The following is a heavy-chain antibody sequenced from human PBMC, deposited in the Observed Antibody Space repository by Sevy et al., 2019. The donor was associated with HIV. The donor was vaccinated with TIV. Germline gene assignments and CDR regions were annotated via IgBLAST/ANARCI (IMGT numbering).Heavy chain of an antibody. J-gene: IGHJ4*02. D-gene: IGHD2-15*01. CDR2: INHSGST. CDR3: ARGLRDCSGGSCPPVGYYFDY. CDR1: GGSFSGYY. V-gene: IGHV4-34*01. Sequence: SETLSLTCAVYGGSFSGYYWSWIRQPPGKGLEWIGEINHSGSTNYNPSLKSRVTISVDTSKNQFSLRLSSVTAADTAVYYCARGLRDCSGGSCPPVGYYFDYWGQGTLVTVSS.